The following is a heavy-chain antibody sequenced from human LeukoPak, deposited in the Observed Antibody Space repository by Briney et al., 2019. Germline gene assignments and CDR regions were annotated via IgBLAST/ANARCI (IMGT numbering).Heavy chain of an antibody. CDR3: AVPYGTGSYREHMNN. CDR2: ISFDGSNK. D-gene: IGHD3-10*01. V-gene: IGHV3-30*04. Sequence: QPGRSLRLSCTASGFSFSDYTMHWVRQAPGKGLEWVALISFDGSNKYYTDSVKGRFTISRDNSKNTLYLQMNSLRPEDTAVYYCAVPYGTGSYREHMNNWGQGTLVTVSS. J-gene: IGHJ4*02. CDR1: GFSFSDYT.